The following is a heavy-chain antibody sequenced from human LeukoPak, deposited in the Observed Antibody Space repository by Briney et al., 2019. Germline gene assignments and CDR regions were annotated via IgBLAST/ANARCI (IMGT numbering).Heavy chain of an antibody. V-gene: IGHV4-59*01. CDR2: IYYSGST. Sequence: PETLSLTCTVSGGSISSYYWSWIRQPPGKGLEWIGYIYYSGSTNYNPSLKSRVTISVDTSKNQFSLKLSSVTAADTAVYYCARGFKLGMPIDIWGQGTMVTVSS. D-gene: IGHD7-27*01. J-gene: IGHJ3*02. CDR3: ARGFKLGMPIDI. CDR1: GGSISSYY.